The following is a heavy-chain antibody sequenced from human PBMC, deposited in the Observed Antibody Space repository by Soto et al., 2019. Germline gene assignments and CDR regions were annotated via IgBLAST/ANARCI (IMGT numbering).Heavy chain of an antibody. CDR2: TYYRSKWYN. V-gene: IGHV6-1*01. D-gene: IGHD3-22*01. CDR3: XXDSGPTLLWYQYYFDY. Sequence: SQTLSLTCAISGDSVSSNSAAWNWIRQSPSRGLEWLGRTYYRSKWYNDYAVSVKSRITXXXXXXXXXXXXXXXXVTPXXXXXYYXXXDSGPTLLWYQYYFDYWGQGTLVTVSS. CDR1: GDSVSSNSAA. J-gene: IGHJ4*02.